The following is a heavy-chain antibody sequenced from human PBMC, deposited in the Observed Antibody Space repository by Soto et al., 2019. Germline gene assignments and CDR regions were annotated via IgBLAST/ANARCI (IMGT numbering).Heavy chain of an antibody. CDR1: GFTVSSNA. Sequence: XVSLRLSFAASGFTVSSNAMHWVRQAPGKGLEWVAVLSYDGSNKYYADSVKGRFTISRDNSKNTLYLQMDSLRTEDTALYYCARDVESGSSQYYYYFYGMDVWGQGTTVTVSS. D-gene: IGHD1-26*01. CDR2: LSYDGSNK. CDR3: ARDVESGSSQYYYYFYGMDV. J-gene: IGHJ6*02. V-gene: IGHV3-30-3*01.